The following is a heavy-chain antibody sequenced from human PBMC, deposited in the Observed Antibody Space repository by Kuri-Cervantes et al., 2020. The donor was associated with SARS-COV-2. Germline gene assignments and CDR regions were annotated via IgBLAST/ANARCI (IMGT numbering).Heavy chain of an antibody. J-gene: IGHJ4*02. V-gene: IGHV4-59*01. CDR3: ARENWNYFDY. D-gene: IGHD1-1*01. CDR2: IYYSGST. CDR1: GGSISSYY. Sequence: SETLSLTCTVSGGSISSYYWSWIRQPPGKGLEWIGYIYYSGSTNYNPSLKSRVTISVDTSKNQFSLKLSSVTVADTAVYYCARENWNYFDYWGQGTLVTVSS.